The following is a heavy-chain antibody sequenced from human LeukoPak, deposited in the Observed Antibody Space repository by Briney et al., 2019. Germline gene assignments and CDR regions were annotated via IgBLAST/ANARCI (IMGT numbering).Heavy chain of an antibody. V-gene: IGHV1-24*01. Sequence: ASVKVSCKASGYTFTGYYMHWVRQAPGKGLEWMGGFDPEDGETIYAQKFQGRVTMTEDTSTDTAYMELSSLRSEDTAVYYCARGPSITMVRGGQWYYYMDVWGKGTTVTISS. CDR1: GYTFTGYY. CDR2: FDPEDGET. CDR3: ARGPSITMVRGGQWYYYMDV. J-gene: IGHJ6*03. D-gene: IGHD3-10*01.